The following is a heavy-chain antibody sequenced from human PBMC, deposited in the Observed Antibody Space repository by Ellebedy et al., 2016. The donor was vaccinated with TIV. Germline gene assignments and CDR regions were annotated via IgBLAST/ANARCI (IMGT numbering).Heavy chain of an antibody. V-gene: IGHV3-66*01. J-gene: IGHJ5*02. CDR1: GFTFDDYG. CDR3: ARDPGGGGDFGDNWFDP. D-gene: IGHD2-21*01. CDR2: LYPDAKT. Sequence: GGSLRLSCVVSGFTFDDYGMSWVRQAPGKGLEWVSVLYPDAKTNYTDSALGRFTISRDNSENTLYLQMDSLRAEDTAVYYCARDPGGGGDFGDNWFDPWGQGTLVTVSS.